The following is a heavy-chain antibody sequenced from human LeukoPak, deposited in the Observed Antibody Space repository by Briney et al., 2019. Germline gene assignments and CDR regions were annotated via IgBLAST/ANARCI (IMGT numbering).Heavy chain of an antibody. D-gene: IGHD3-3*01. CDR3: ASSKPDYYFDD. J-gene: IGHJ4*02. Sequence: GGSLRLSCAASGFTFSTYVMHWVRQAPGKGLEWVAVISYDVSNKYYADSVKGRFIISRDNSKNTLYLQMNSLRAEDTAVYYCASSKPDYYFDDWDQGTLVTVSS. V-gene: IGHV3-30*03. CDR2: ISYDVSNK. CDR1: GFTFSTYV.